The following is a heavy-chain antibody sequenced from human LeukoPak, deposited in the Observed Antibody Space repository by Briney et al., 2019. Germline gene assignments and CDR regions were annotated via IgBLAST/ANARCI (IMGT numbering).Heavy chain of an antibody. D-gene: IGHD3-10*01. Sequence: GGSLRLSCAASGFTFSSYAMSWVRQAPGKGLEWVSAISGSGGSTYYADSVKGRFTISRDNSKNTLYLQMNSLRAEDTAVYYCARASSPPMVRGYPGEYYYYGMDVWGQGTTVTVSS. J-gene: IGHJ6*02. CDR2: ISGSGGST. V-gene: IGHV3-23*01. CDR3: ARASSPPMVRGYPGEYYYYGMDV. CDR1: GFTFSSYA.